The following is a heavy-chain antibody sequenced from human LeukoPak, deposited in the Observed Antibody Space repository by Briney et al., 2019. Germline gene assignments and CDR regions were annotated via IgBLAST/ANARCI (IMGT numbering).Heavy chain of an antibody. D-gene: IGHD2-2*01. V-gene: IGHV3-74*01. Sequence: QPGGSLRLSCAASGFTFSRYEMNWVRQAPGKGLVWVSRINSDASVTTYADSVKGRFTISRDNAKNSLYLQMNSLRAEDTALYYCAKDPSLAIIPYYFDYWGQGTLVTVSS. CDR1: GFTFSRYE. CDR2: INSDASVT. CDR3: AKDPSLAIIPYYFDY. J-gene: IGHJ4*02.